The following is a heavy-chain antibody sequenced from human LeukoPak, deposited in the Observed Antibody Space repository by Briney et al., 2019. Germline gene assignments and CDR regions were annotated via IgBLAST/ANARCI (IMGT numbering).Heavy chain of an antibody. J-gene: IGHJ4*02. V-gene: IGHV4-39*01. CDR3: ARAVIVVVPAATHEAFDY. Sequence: PSETLSLTCAVYGGSFSGYYWGWIRQPPGKGLEWIGSIYYSGSTYYNPSLKSRVTISVDTSKNQFSLKLSSVTAADTAVYYCARAVIVVVPAATHEAFDYWGQGTLVTVSS. CDR1: GGSFSGYY. D-gene: IGHD2-2*01. CDR2: IYYSGST.